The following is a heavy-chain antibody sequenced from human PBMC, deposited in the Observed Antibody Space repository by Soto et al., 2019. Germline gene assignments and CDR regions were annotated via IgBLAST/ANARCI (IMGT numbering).Heavy chain of an antibody. CDR1: GFTFSSYW. Sequence: HPGGSLRLSCAASGFTFSSYWMSWVRQAPGKGLEWVANIKQDGSEKYYVDSVKGRFTISRDNAKNSLYLQMNSLRAEDTAVYYCARDGSLGVIKNNYYYYYGMDVWGQGTTVTVSS. CDR2: IKQDGSEK. CDR3: ARDGSLGVIKNNYYYYYGMDV. J-gene: IGHJ6*02. V-gene: IGHV3-7*01. D-gene: IGHD3-22*01.